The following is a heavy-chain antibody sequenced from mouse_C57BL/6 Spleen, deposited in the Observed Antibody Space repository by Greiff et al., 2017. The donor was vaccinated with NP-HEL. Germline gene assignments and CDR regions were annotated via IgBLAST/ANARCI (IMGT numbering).Heavy chain of an antibody. J-gene: IGHJ1*03. CDR2: ISSGGSYT. D-gene: IGHD1-1*01. CDR3: ARSCITTVGGSVDV. Sequence: EVQRVESGGDLVKPGGSLKLSCAASGFTFSSYGMSWVRQTPDKRLEWVATISSGGSYTYYPDSVKGRFTISRDNAKNTLYLQMSSLKSEDTAMDYWARSCITTVGGSVDVWGTGTTVTVSS. CDR1: GFTFSSYG. V-gene: IGHV5-6*01.